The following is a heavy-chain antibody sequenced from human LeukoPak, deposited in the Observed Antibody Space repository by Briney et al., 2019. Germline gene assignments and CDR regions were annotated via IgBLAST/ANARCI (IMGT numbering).Heavy chain of an antibody. D-gene: IGHD6-19*01. Sequence: GESLKISCKGSGFSFTSYWIGWFRQMPEKGLEWMGFIYTGDYDTKYNPAFQRQITISVDKTINTAYLQWSSLEASDAAIYYGARGGSGWYFDYWGQGSLVTVSS. J-gene: IGHJ4*02. CDR3: ARGGSGWYFDY. CDR1: GFSFTSYW. V-gene: IGHV5-51*01. CDR2: IYTGDYDT.